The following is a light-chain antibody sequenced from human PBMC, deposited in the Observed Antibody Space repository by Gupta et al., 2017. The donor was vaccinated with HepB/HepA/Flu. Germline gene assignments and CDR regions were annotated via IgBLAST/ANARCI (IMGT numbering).Light chain of an antibody. V-gene: IGLV3-21*03. CDR1: DIVSKS. Sequence: SYVLTQLPSVPVAPGKTASITCGGNDIVSKSVHWYQQKPGQAPLLVVYGDSDRPSGIPDRFSGSNSGNTATLTISRVEAGDEADYSCQGWDSFSDHHVVFGGGTKLTVL. CDR2: GDS. CDR3: QGWDSFSDHHVV. J-gene: IGLJ3*02.